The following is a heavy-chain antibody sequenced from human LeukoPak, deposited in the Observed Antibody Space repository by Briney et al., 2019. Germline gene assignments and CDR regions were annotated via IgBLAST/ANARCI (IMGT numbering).Heavy chain of an antibody. CDR1: GGSISSYY. D-gene: IGHD5-18*01. V-gene: IGHV4-59*01. J-gene: IGHJ5*02. CDR2: IYYSGST. CDR3: ARGYVDTAMGT. Sequence: SETLSLTCTVSGGSISSYYWSWIRQPPGKGLEWIGYIYYSGSTNYNPSLKSRVTISVDTSKNQFSLKLSSVTAADTAVYYCARGYVDTAMGTWGQGTLVTVSS.